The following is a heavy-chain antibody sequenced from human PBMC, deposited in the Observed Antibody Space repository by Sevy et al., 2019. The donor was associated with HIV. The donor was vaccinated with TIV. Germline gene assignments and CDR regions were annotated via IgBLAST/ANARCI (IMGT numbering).Heavy chain of an antibody. D-gene: IGHD4-17*01. V-gene: IGHV3-21*01. CDR1: GFTFSTYS. CDR2: ISFSSNYI. J-gene: IGHJ3*02. Sequence: GGSLRLSCSASGFTFSTYSMHWVRQAPGKGLEWVSSISFSSNYIYYADSMKGRFTISRDNAKNSLYLHMNSLGAEDTAVYYCARGIGTTVTMWDAFDIWGQGTMVTVSS. CDR3: ARGIGTTVTMWDAFDI.